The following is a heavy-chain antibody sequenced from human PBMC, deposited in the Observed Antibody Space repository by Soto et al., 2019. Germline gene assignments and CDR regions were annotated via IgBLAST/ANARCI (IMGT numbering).Heavy chain of an antibody. D-gene: IGHD6-13*01. CDR2: TWYDGSNK. CDR1: GFTFSSYG. CDR3: AREKGIAAASPFDY. J-gene: IGHJ4*02. Sequence: QVQLVESGGGVVQPGRSLRLSCAASGFTFSSYGMHWVRQAPGKGLEWVAVTWYDGSNKYYADSVKGRFTISRDNSKNTLYLQMNSLRAEDTAVYYCAREKGIAAASPFDYWGQGTLVTVSS. V-gene: IGHV3-33*01.